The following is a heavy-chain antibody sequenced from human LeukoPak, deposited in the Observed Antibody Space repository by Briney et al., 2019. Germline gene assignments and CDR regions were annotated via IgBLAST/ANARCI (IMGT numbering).Heavy chain of an antibody. Sequence: PSETLSLTCTVSAGSISSYYWTWLAQPPGKGLERIGNIYDSGSTNYNPSLNSRATISEDMSKDQFSLKVRSVTAADTAVYYCARSTGGWSYFDHWGQGILVTVSS. CDR1: AGSISSYY. CDR3: ARSTGGWSYFDH. J-gene: IGHJ4*02. V-gene: IGHV4-59*01. CDR2: IYDSGST. D-gene: IGHD6-19*01.